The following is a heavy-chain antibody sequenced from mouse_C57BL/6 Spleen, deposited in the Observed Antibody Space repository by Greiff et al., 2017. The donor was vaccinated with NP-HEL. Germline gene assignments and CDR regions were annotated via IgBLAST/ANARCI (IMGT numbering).Heavy chain of an antibody. Sequence: VQLQQSGAELVKPGASVKISCKASGYAFSSYWMNWVKQRPGKGLEWIGQIYPGDGDTNYNGKFKGKATLTADKSSSTAYMQLSSLTSEDSAVYFCATALPGGAMDYWGQGTSVTVSS. CDR1: GYAFSSYW. CDR3: ATALPGGAMDY. J-gene: IGHJ4*01. V-gene: IGHV1-80*01. CDR2: IYPGDGDT. D-gene: IGHD1-2*01.